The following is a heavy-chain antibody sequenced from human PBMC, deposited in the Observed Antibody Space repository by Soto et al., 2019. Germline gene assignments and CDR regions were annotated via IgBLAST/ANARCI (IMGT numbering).Heavy chain of an antibody. V-gene: IGHV3-33*08. J-gene: IGHJ4*02. CDR2: IWYDGSNK. Sequence: GVSLRLSCAASGFTFSSYSMNWVRQAPGKGLEWVAVIWYDGSNKYYADSVKGRFTISRDNSKNTLYLQMNSLRAEDTAVYYCARDPITIFGVVIAPFFDYWGQGTLVTVS. CDR1: GFTFSSYS. D-gene: IGHD3-3*01. CDR3: ARDPITIFGVVIAPFFDY.